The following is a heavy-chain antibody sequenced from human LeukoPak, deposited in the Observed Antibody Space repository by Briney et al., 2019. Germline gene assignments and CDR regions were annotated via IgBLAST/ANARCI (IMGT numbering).Heavy chain of an antibody. J-gene: IGHJ3*02. V-gene: IGHV3-23*01. CDR3: AKLRGDGGWSGRVRGAFDI. D-gene: IGHD3-3*01. CDR2: ISGSGGST. Sequence: GGSLRLSCAASGFTFSSYAMSWVRQAPGKGLEWVSAISGSGGSTHYADSVKGRFTISRDNSKNTLYLQMNGLRAEDTAVYYCAKLRGDGGWSGRVRGAFDIWGQGTMVTVSS. CDR1: GFTFSSYA.